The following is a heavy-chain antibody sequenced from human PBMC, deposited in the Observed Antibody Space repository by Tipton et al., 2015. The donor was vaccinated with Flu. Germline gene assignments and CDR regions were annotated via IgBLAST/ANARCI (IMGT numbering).Heavy chain of an antibody. CDR2: SHFTGGT. J-gene: IGHJ4*02. D-gene: IGHD2-15*01. V-gene: IGHV4-39*07. CDR1: GGSISSSLYY. CDR3: TRQVEAATRSSS. Sequence: TLSLTCTVSGGSISSSLYYWGWIRQPPGKELEWIGSSHFTGGTSYNPSLKSRVTISEDTSKNQFSLKMKSVTVADTAVYYCTRQVEAATRSSSWGQGTLVTVSS.